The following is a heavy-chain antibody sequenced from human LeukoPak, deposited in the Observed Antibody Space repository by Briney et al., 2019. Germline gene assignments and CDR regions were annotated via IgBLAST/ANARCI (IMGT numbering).Heavy chain of an antibody. CDR1: GYTFSTYA. Sequence: ASAKVSCKASGYTFSTYAMHWVRQAPGQRLEWMGWVNVGNGNTKYPQKFQGRVTITRDTLASTAYMELSSLRSEDTAVYYCARSTCSSTRCLLNWFDPWGQGTLVTVSS. CDR2: VNVGNGNT. D-gene: IGHD2-2*01. J-gene: IGHJ5*02. CDR3: ARSTCSSTRCLLNWFDP. V-gene: IGHV1-3*01.